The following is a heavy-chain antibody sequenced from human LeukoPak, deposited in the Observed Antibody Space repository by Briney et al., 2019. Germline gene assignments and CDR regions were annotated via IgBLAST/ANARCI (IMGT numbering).Heavy chain of an antibody. Sequence: PSQTLPLTCTVSGGSISSGGYYWSWIRQHPGKGLEWIGYIYYSGSTYYNPSLKSRVTISVDTSKNQFSLKLSSVTAADTAVYYCARDLAASSVDYWGQGTLVTVSS. CDR3: ARDLAASSVDY. D-gene: IGHD6-25*01. CDR1: GGSISSGGYY. J-gene: IGHJ4*02. CDR2: IYYSGST. V-gene: IGHV4-31*03.